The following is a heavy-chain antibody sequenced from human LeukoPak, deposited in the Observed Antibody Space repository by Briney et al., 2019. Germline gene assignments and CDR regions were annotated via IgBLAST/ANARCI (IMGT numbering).Heavy chain of an antibody. CDR2: IYHIGTT. CDR3: ARGGYYYLDV. J-gene: IGHJ6*03. V-gene: IGHV4-61*08. Sequence: PSETLSLTCTVSGGSVSSGGFHWSWIRQPPGKGLEWIGYIYHIGTTKYNPSLKSRVAISLDTPKSQFSLRLHSVTAADTAVYYCARGGYYYLDVWGRGTTVTVSS. CDR1: GGSVSSGGFH.